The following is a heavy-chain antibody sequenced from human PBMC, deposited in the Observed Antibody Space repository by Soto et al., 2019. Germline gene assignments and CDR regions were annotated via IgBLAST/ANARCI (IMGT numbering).Heavy chain of an antibody. CDR3: ARGELGYYYDSSGYYLAY. J-gene: IGHJ4*02. V-gene: IGHV1-46*01. Sequence: ASVKVSCKASGYAFTSYYMHWVRQAPGQGLEWMGIINPSGGSTSYAQKFQGRVTMTRDTSTSTVYMELSSLRSEDTAVYYCARGELGYYYDSSGYYLAYWGQGTLVTVSS. CDR2: INPSGGST. D-gene: IGHD3-22*01. CDR1: GYAFTSYY.